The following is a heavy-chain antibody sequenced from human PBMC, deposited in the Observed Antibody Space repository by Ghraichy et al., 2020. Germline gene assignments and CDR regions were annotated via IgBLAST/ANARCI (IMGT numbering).Heavy chain of an antibody. D-gene: IGHD1-1*01. CDR3: AKGPWRSPVWYLEI. CDR1: RFTFSSYA. CDR2: ITSSGDKT. Sequence: GALRLSCAASRFTFSSYAMSWVRQAPGKGLEWVSGITSSGDKTYYADSVKGRFTISRDNSRNTLYLEMNSLRADDTAVYYCAKGPWRSPVWYLEIWGRGTLVTVSS. V-gene: IGHV3-23*01. J-gene: IGHJ2*01.